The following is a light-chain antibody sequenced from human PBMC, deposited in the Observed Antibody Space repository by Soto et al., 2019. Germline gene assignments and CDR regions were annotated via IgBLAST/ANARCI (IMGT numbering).Light chain of an antibody. J-gene: IGKJ1*01. CDR2: GAS. CDR3: QHYGTTPWT. V-gene: IGKV3-20*01. CDR1: QSVCSRC. Sequence: ETVLTQSPGTLSLSPGERVTLSCRASQSVCSRCLAWYQQKPGQSPRLLIYGASSRATGIPDRFSGSGSGTDFTLTISRLEPEAFAVYYCQHYGTTPWTFGQGTKVGIK.